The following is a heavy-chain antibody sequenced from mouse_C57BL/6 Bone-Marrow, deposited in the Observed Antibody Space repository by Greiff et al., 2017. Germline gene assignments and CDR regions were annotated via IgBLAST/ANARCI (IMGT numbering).Heavy chain of an antibody. CDR1: GYTFTDYY. J-gene: IGHJ2*01. CDR3: ARGDYSLDY. D-gene: IGHD2-12*01. Sequence: VQLQQSGPVLVKPGASVKMSCKASGYTFTDYYMNWVKQSHGKSLEWIGVINPYNGGTSHNQKFKGKATLTVDKSSSTAYMELNSLTSEDSAVYYCARGDYSLDYWGQGTTLTVSS. CDR2: INPYNGGT. V-gene: IGHV1-19*01.